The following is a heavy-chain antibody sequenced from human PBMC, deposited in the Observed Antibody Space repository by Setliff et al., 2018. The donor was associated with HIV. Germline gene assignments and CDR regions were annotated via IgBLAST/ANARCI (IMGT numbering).Heavy chain of an antibody. J-gene: IGHJ3*02. Sequence: SETLSLTCTVSGASISGYYWSWIRQAAGKGLEWIGRIETSGGNIDSNPSFKSRVTMSGDTPKNQFSLELSSVTAADTAVYYCARDGVWSSGLDAFDIWGQGTMVTVSS. CDR1: GASISGYY. V-gene: IGHV4-4*07. CDR3: ARDGVWSSGLDAFDI. CDR2: IETSGGNI. D-gene: IGHD3-22*01.